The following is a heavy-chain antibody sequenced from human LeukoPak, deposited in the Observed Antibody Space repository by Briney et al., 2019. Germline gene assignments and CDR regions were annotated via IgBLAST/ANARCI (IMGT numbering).Heavy chain of an antibody. CDR2: IWNDGSNK. CDR3: AKDQGGSGYVGY. CDR1: GFTFSSYG. V-gene: IGHV3-30*02. J-gene: IGHJ4*02. D-gene: IGHD5-12*01. Sequence: GSLRLSCAASGFTFSSYGMHWLRQASGKGLEWVASIWNDGSNKYYADSVKGRFTISRDNSKNTLYLQMNSLRAEDTAVYYCAKDQGGSGYVGYWGQGTLVTVSS.